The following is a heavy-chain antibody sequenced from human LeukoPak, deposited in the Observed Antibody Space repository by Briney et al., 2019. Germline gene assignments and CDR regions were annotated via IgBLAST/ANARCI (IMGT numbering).Heavy chain of an antibody. J-gene: IGHJ2*01. CDR2: IYYSGST. CDR3: ARLKQGYSYGMIWYFDL. D-gene: IGHD5-18*01. Sequence: SETLSLTCAVSGGSISSYYWSWVRQPPGKGLEWVGYIYYSGSTNYNPSLKSRVTISVDTSNHQFSLKLSSVTAADTAVYYCARLKQGYSYGMIWYFDLWGRGTLVTVSS. V-gene: IGHV4-59*08. CDR1: GGSISSYY.